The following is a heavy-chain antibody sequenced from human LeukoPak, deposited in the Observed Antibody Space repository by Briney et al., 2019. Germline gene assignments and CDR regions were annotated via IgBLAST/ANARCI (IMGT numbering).Heavy chain of an antibody. CDR2: TYYRSKWTY. CDR1: GDSVSSNTAA. Sequence: SQTLSLTCAISGDSVSSNTAAWYWIRQSPSRGLEWLGRTYYRSKWTYEYAESVRSRITINVDTSKNQFSPHLNSVTPEDTAVYYCASDPSDDQGFDCWGQGTLVTVSS. V-gene: IGHV6-1*01. D-gene: IGHD3-3*01. CDR3: ASDPSDDQGFDC. J-gene: IGHJ5*01.